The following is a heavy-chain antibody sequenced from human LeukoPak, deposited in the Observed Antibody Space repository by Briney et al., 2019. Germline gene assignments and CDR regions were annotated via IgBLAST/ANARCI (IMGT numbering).Heavy chain of an antibody. CDR2: INSDGSST. CDR1: GFTFSNYW. D-gene: IGHD4-23*01. J-gene: IGHJ5*02. V-gene: IGHV3-74*01. CDR3: ARGYGGNYNWFDP. Sequence: GGCVRLSCAASGFTFSNYWMHWARQAPGKGLVWVSRINSDGSSTTYADSVKGRFTISRDNAKNTLYLQMNSLRAEDTAVYYCARGYGGNYNWFDPWGQGNLVPVSS.